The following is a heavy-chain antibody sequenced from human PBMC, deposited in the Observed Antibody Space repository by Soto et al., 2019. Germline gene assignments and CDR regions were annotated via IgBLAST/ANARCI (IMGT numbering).Heavy chain of an antibody. Sequence: QVQLVQSGAEVKKPGSSVKVSCKASGGTFSSYAISWVRQAPGQGLEWMGGIIPIFGTANYAQKFQGRVTITADESTRTAYMELSSLRSEDTAVYYCARAXXXGTMKTYDYYYGMDVWGQGTTVTVSS. CDR3: ARAXXXGTMKTYDYYYGMDV. CDR1: GGTFSSYA. CDR2: IIPIFGTA. J-gene: IGHJ6*02. D-gene: IGHD1-7*01. V-gene: IGHV1-69*01.